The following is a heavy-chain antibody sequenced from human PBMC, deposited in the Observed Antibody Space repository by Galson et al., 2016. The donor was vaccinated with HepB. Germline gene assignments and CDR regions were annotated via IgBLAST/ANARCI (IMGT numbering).Heavy chain of an antibody. CDR2: IKNSNSDV. CDR1: GFTFSIYT. CDR3: ARARIAALGTGAFDM. Sequence: SLRLSCAASGFTFSIYTLNWVRQAPGKGLEWVSSIKNSNSDVYYEDSVKGRFTISRDNAENSLYLQMDSLTAEDTAMYYCARARIAALGTGAFDMWGQGTLVTVSS. J-gene: IGHJ3*02. V-gene: IGHV3-21*01. D-gene: IGHD6-13*01.